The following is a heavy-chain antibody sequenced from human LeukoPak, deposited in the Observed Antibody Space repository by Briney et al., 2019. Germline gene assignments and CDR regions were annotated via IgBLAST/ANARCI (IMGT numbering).Heavy chain of an antibody. J-gene: IGHJ6*03. CDR2: IYYSGST. V-gene: IGHV4-59*01. CDR1: GGSISNYY. Sequence: ASETLSLTCTVSGGSISNYYWSWIRQPPGKGLEWIVYIYYSGSTNYNPSLKSRVTISIDTSKNQFSLKLSSVTAADTAAYYCARDMGYCSSTSCSFGSHYYYMDVWGKGTTVTVSS. CDR3: ARDMGYCSSTSCSFGSHYYYMDV. D-gene: IGHD2-2*01.